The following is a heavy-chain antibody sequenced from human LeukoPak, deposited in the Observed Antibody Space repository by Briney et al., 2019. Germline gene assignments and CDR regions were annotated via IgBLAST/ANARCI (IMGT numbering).Heavy chain of an antibody. CDR3: ARGGSGYDSFYYYGMDV. CDR1: GGSIDITNY. J-gene: IGHJ6*02. Sequence: PSETLSLTCGVSGGSIDITNYWSWVRQAPGKGLEWIGEISHDGTTNYNPSLRSRVAMSLDRANNQFSLSLTSVTAADTAVYYCARGGSGYDSFYYYGMDVWGQGTTVTVSS. V-gene: IGHV4-4*02. CDR2: ISHDGTT. D-gene: IGHD5-12*01.